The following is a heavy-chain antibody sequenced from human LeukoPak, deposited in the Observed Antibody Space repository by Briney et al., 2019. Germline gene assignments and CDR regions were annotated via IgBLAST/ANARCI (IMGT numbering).Heavy chain of an antibody. CDR3: ARDWGNWNSYYYYMDV. CDR2: ISSSSSTI. V-gene: IGHV3-48*01. CDR1: GFTFSSYS. J-gene: IGHJ6*03. Sequence: GGSLRLSCAASGFTFSSYSMNWVRQAPGKGLEWVSYISSSSSTIYYADSVKGRFTISRDNAKNSLYLQMNSLRAEDTAVYYCARDWGNWNSYYYYMDVWGKGTTVTVSS. D-gene: IGHD1-20*01.